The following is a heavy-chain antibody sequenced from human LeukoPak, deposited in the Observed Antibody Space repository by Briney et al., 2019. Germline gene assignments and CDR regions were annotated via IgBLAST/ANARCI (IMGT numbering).Heavy chain of an antibody. D-gene: IGHD2-21*02. CDR3: ARSGFGDCGGDCYVYYYGMDV. Sequence: EASVKVSCKASGGTFSSYAISWVRQAPGQGLEWMGGIIPIFGTANYAQKFQGRVTITADESTSTAYMELSSLRSEDTAVYYCARSGFGDCGGDCYVYYYGMDVWGQGTTVTVSS. V-gene: IGHV1-69*13. CDR1: GGTFSSYA. J-gene: IGHJ6*02. CDR2: IIPIFGTA.